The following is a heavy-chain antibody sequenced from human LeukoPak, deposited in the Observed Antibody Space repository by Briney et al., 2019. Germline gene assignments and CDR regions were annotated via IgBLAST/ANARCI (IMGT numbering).Heavy chain of an antibody. Sequence: ASAKVSCKASGYTFSGYYTHWVRHTPGQGLEWMGWINPNSGGTTYAQKFQGRVTITRDTSISTAYMELSRLRSDDTAVYYCALEFSSASYYFDYWGQGTLVTVSS. D-gene: IGHD6-6*01. V-gene: IGHV1-2*02. CDR3: ALEFSSASYYFDY. CDR2: INPNSGGT. J-gene: IGHJ4*02. CDR1: GYTFSGYY.